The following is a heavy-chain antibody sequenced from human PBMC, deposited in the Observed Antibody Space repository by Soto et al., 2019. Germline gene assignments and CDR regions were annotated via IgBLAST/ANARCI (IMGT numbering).Heavy chain of an antibody. CDR1: GGSISSYY. CDR2: IYYSGST. Sequence: PSETLSLTCTVSGGSISSYYWSWIRQPPGKGLEWIGYIYYSGSTNYNPSLKSRVTISVDTSKNQFSLKLSSVTAADTAVYYCARDRATYYNWHDAFDIWGQGTMVTVSS. D-gene: IGHD1-20*01. CDR3: ARDRATYYNWHDAFDI. V-gene: IGHV4-59*01. J-gene: IGHJ3*02.